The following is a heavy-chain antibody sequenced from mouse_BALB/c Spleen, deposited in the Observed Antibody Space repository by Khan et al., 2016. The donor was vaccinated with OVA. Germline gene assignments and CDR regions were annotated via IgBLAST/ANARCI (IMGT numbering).Heavy chain of an antibody. CDR2: INPSTGYT. V-gene: IGHV1-7*01. CDR3: ARRGRQWDFDY. J-gene: IGHJ2*01. D-gene: IGHD1-3*01. CDR1: GYSFINYW. Sequence: VQLQESGAELVKPGASVKMSCKASGYSFINYWILWIKQRPGQGLEWIGYINPSTGYTEYNQNFKDKATLTADISSSTAYMQLSSLTSEDSAVFYCARRGRQWDFDYWGQGTTLTVSS.